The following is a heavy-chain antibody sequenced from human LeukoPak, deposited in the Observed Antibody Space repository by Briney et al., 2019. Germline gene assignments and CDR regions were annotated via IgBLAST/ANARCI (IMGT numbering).Heavy chain of an antibody. CDR1: GYTFTSYY. CDR2: INPSGGST. V-gene: IGHV1-46*01. Sequence: GASVKVSCKASGYTFTSYYMHWVRQAPGQGLEWMGIINPSGGSTSYAQKFQGRVTMTRDTSTSTVYMELSSLRSEDTAVYYCARGGAPDIVVVPAAIPYYYYYMDVWGKGTTVTVSS. CDR3: ARGGAPDIVVVPAAIPYYYYYMDV. J-gene: IGHJ6*03. D-gene: IGHD2-2*01.